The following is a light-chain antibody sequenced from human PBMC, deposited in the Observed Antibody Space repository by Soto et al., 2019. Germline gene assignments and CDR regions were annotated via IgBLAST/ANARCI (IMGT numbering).Light chain of an antibody. CDR3: QHYNSYSEA. J-gene: IGKJ1*01. V-gene: IGKV1-5*03. Sequence: DIQMTQSPSTLSASVGDRVTITCRASQTISSWLAWYQQKPGKAPKLLIYKASTLKSGVPSRFSGSGSGTECTLTISSLQPDDFATYYCQHYNSYSEAFGQGTKVDI. CDR1: QTISSW. CDR2: KAS.